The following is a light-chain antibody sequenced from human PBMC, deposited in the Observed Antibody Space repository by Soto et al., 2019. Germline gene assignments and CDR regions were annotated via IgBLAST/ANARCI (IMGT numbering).Light chain of an antibody. V-gene: IGKV3-15*01. J-gene: IGKJ4*01. CDR1: QGIRSS. CDR2: GAS. Sequence: EIVMTQSPATLSLSPGERVTLSCRASQGIRSSLAWYQQKPGQAPRLLIYGASIRATGVPATFSGSGSGTELTLSISSLQSEHLGVYYCQQDSSWPLTFGGGTKVDIK. CDR3: QQDSSWPLT.